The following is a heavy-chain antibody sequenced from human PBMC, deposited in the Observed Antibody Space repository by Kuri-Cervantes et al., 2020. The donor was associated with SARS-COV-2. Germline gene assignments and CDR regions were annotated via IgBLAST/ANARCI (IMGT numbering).Heavy chain of an antibody. CDR2: VSGSAGSA. CDR3: ARDKYAYDSSGNAFDI. Sequence: GGSLRLSCAASGFTFNKYAMSWVRQAPGKGLEWVSGVSGSAGSAYYADSVKGRFTISRDNSKNTLYLQMNSLRAEDTAVYYCARDKYAYDSSGNAFDIWGQGTMVTVSS. CDR1: GFTFNKYA. V-gene: IGHV3-23*01. J-gene: IGHJ3*02. D-gene: IGHD3-22*01.